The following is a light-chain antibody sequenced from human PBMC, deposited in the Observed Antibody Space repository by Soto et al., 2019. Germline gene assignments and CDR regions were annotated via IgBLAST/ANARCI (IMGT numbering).Light chain of an antibody. CDR2: GVS. CDR1: ISDFVIYNY. J-gene: IGLJ1*01. V-gene: IGLV2-14*01. CDR3: SSHTTSSALQV. Sequence: QSVLTQPASVSGSPGQSITISCTGTISDFVIYNYVSWYQQHPGKAPKLMLYGVSNRPSGVSNRFSGSKSGNTASLTISGLQAEDEADYYCSSHTTSSALQVFGTGPKLTVL.